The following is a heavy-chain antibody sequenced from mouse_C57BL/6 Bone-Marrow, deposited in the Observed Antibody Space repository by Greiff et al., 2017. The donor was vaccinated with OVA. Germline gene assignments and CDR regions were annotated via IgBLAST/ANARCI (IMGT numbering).Heavy chain of an antibody. CDR1: GFTFSSYA. Sequence: EVKVEESGGGLVKPGGSLKLSCAASGFTFSSYAMSWVRQTPEKRLEWVATISAGGSYTYYPDNVKGRFTISRDNAKNNLYLQMSHLKSEDTAMEYCAREGYDPDDFDYWGQGTTLTVSS. V-gene: IGHV5-4*01. CDR3: AREGYDPDDFDY. J-gene: IGHJ2*01. D-gene: IGHD2-3*01. CDR2: ISAGGSYT.